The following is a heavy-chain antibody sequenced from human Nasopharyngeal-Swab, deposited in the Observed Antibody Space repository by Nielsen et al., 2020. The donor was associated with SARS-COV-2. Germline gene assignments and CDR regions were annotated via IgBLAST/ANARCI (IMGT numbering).Heavy chain of an antibody. D-gene: IGHD3-3*01. CDR3: ARLDPFGSEDK. CDR2: ILVNRYT. Sequence: SETLSLTCTVSGGSITSSRHRWGWVRQPPGNGLEWIGQILVNRYTEYHPSVRGRITVYADTSENSFSLGLSSVTAADTAVYYCARLDPFGSEDKWGQGTLVTVSS. J-gene: IGHJ4*02. V-gene: IGHV4-39*02. CDR1: GGSITSSRHR.